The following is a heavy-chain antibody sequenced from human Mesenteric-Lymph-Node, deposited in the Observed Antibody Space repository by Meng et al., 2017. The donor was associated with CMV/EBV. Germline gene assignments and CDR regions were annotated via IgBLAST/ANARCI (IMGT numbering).Heavy chain of an antibody. Sequence: SLKISCAASGFTFDDFAMHWVRQAPGKGLEWVSGVSWSSGSIGYADSVKGRFTISRDNAKNSLYLQMNSLRAEDTAVYYCARGAAYCGGDCYPPLQHWGQGTLVTVSS. CDR1: GFTFDDFA. V-gene: IGHV3-9*01. D-gene: IGHD2-21*01. CDR2: VSWSSGSI. CDR3: ARGAAYCGGDCYPPLQH. J-gene: IGHJ1*01.